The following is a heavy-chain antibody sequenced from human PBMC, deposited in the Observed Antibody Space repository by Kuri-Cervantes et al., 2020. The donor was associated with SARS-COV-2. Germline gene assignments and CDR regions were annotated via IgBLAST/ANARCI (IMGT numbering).Heavy chain of an antibody. CDR1: GYSFTSYW. Sequence: GESLNISCKGSGYSFTSYWIGWVRQMPGKGLEWMGIIYPADSDTRYSPSFQGQVTISADKSISTAYLQWSSLKASDTAVYYCARPLYSNYDLVFWYFDLWGRGTLVTVSS. CDR3: ARPLYSNYDLVFWYFDL. J-gene: IGHJ2*01. V-gene: IGHV5-51*01. D-gene: IGHD4-11*01. CDR2: IYPADSDT.